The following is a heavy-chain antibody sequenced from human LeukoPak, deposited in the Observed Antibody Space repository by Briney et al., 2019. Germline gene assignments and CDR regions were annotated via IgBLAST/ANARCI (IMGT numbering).Heavy chain of an antibody. CDR3: AKRGFYGNFYFDY. CDR2: IGGSGANT. Sequence: GGSLRLSCAASGFTFSSYAMSRVRQAPGKGLEWVSTIGGSGANTYYADSLRGRFTISRDNSKNTLYLQMNSLRAEDTAVYYCAKRGFYGNFYFDYWGQGTLATVSS. D-gene: IGHD4-11*01. J-gene: IGHJ4*02. V-gene: IGHV3-23*01. CDR1: GFTFSSYA.